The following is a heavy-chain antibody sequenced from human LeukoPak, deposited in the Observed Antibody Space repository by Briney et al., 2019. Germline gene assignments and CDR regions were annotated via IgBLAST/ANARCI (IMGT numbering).Heavy chain of an antibody. CDR1: GFTFSSYG. J-gene: IGHJ6*04. CDR2: ITGSGSTI. D-gene: IGHD3-10*02. CDR3: AELGITMIGGV. V-gene: IGHV3-48*04. Sequence: GGSLRLSCAASGFTFSSYGMSWVRQAPGKGLEWVSAITGSGSTIYYADSVKGRFTISRDNAKNSLYLQMNSLRAEDTAVYYCAELGITMIGGVWGKGTTVTISS.